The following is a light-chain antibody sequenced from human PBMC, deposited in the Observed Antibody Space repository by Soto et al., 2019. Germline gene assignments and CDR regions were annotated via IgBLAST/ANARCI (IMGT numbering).Light chain of an antibody. CDR2: EVN. Sequence: QSALTQPASVSGSPGQSITISCTGTSSYVGSDNLVSWFQQHPGKAPRLMIYEVNKRPSGVSNRFSGSKSGNTAYLTISGIQAEDEADYHCSSARSYIHVVFVGGTKLTVL. J-gene: IGLJ2*01. V-gene: IGLV2-23*02. CDR3: SSARSYIHVV. CDR1: SSYVGSDNL.